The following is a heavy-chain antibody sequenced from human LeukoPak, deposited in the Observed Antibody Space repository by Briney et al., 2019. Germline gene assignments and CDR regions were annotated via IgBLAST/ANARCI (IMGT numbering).Heavy chain of an antibody. Sequence: KAGGSLRLSCAASGFTFSDYYMSWIRQAPGKGLEWVSYISSSGSTIYYADSVKGRFTISRDNAKNSPYLQMNSLRAEDTAVYYCAKNSYDFWSGYYYHDAFDIWGQGTMVTVSS. J-gene: IGHJ3*02. CDR3: AKNSYDFWSGYYYHDAFDI. D-gene: IGHD3-3*01. V-gene: IGHV3-11*01. CDR1: GFTFSDYY. CDR2: ISSSGSTI.